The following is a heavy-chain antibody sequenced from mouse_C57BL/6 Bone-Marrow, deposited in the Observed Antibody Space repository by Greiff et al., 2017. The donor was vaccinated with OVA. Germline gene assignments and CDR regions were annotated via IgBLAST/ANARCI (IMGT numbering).Heavy chain of an antibody. V-gene: IGHV7-1*01. Sequence: EVKLVESGGGLVQSGRSLRLSCATSGFTFSDFYMEWVRQAPGKGLEWIAASRNKANDYTTEYSASVKGRFIVSRDTSQSILYLQMNALRAEDTAIYYCARDGGTGWYFDVWGTGTTVTVSS. J-gene: IGHJ1*03. CDR2: SRNKANDYTT. D-gene: IGHD3-3*01. CDR1: GFTFSDFY. CDR3: ARDGGTGWYFDV.